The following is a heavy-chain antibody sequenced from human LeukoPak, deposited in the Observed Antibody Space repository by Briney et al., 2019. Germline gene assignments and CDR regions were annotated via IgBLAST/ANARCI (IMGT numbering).Heavy chain of an antibody. Sequence: GGSLRLSCAASGFTFSSYTMAWVRQAPGKGLECVSSLSFGGGTIYYADSVKGRFTISRDTSKNTLYLQMNSLKAEDTAIYYCAKEVVPGTSRSFDYWGQGTLVTVSS. CDR3: AKEVVPGTSRSFDY. CDR1: GFTFSSYT. D-gene: IGHD2-2*01. V-gene: IGHV3-23*01. CDR2: LSFGGGTI. J-gene: IGHJ4*02.